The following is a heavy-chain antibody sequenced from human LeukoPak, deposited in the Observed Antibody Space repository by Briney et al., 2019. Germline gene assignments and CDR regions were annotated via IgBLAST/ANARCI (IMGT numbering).Heavy chain of an antibody. J-gene: IGHJ4*02. CDR3: AREDYVWGSYRPVDY. D-gene: IGHD3-16*02. V-gene: IGHV3-23*01. CDR2: ISGSGGST. CDR1: GFTFSSYA. Sequence: PGGSLRLSCAASGFTFSSYAMSWVRQAPGKGLEWVSAISGSGGSTYYADSVKGRFTISRDNAKNSLNLQMNSLRAEDTAVYYCAREDYVWGSYRPVDYWGQGTLVTVSS.